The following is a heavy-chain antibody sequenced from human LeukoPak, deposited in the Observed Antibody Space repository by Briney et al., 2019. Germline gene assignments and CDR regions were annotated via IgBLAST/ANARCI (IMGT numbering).Heavy chain of an antibody. CDR1: GFTFDDYA. CDR3: AKAFEAYYDSSGLRIDY. CDR2: ISWNSGSI. V-gene: IGHV3-9*03. Sequence: GGSLRLSCAASGFTFDDYAMHWVRQAPGKGLEWVSGISWNSGSIGYAYSVKGRFTISRDTAKNSLYLQLNSLRAEDMALYYCAKAFEAYYDSSGLRIDYWGQGTLVTVSS. J-gene: IGHJ4*02. D-gene: IGHD3-22*01.